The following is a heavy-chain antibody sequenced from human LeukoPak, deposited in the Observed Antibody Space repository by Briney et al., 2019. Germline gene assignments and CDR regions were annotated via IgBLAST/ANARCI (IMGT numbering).Heavy chain of an antibody. CDR3: AKDYGRYSSGWYHIDY. CDR2: ISGSGGNT. D-gene: IGHD6-19*01. CDR1: GFTFSSYA. J-gene: IGHJ4*02. Sequence: GGSLRLSCAASGFTFSSYAMSWVRQAPGKGLEWVSAISGSGGNTYYADSVKGRFTISRDNSKNTLYLQMNSLRAEDTAVYYCAKDYGRYSSGWYHIDYWGQGTLVTVSS. V-gene: IGHV3-23*01.